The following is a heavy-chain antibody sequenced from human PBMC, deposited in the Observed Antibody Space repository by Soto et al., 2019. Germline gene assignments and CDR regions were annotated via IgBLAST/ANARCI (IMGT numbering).Heavy chain of an antibody. Sequence: GGSLRLSCAASGFTVSDYDVSGIRQAPGKGLEWVSYISSRSSTIFYADSVKGRFTISRDNVKNSLYLQMNSLRAEDTAVYYCASGTNGAFFVYWGQGILVTVSS. CDR1: GFTVSDYD. D-gene: IGHD2-8*01. J-gene: IGHJ4*02. CDR2: ISSRSSTI. V-gene: IGHV3-11*01. CDR3: ASGTNGAFFVY.